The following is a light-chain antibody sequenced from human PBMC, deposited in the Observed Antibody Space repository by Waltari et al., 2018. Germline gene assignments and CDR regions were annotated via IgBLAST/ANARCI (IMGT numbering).Light chain of an antibody. J-gene: IGKJ4*01. CDR3: QQFNSWPFT. Sequence: ERVMTQSPATLSMSPGERATLSCRASQSVSNTLAWYQQKPGQAPRLLIYAASTRATGVPARFSGSGSGTEFTLTISSLQSEDFAVYYWQQFNSWPFTFGGGTRVEIK. CDR1: QSVSNT. CDR2: AAS. V-gene: IGKV3-15*01.